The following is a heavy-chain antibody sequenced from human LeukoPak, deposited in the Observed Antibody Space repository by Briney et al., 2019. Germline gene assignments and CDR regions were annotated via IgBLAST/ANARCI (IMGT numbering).Heavy chain of an antibody. V-gene: IGHV4-59*08. CDR1: GDSINTYY. J-gene: IGHJ4*02. CDR2: IFYSGHS. Sequence: SETLSLTCSVAGDSINTYYWSWIRQPPGKGLEWIGFIFYSGHSKYNPSLKSRLTLSLYTSMSQFSLKLTTVTAADTAVYYCARQGPEYYDATGYNNFDSWRQGSNVAVSS. D-gene: IGHD3-22*01. CDR3: ARQGPEYYDATGYNNFDS.